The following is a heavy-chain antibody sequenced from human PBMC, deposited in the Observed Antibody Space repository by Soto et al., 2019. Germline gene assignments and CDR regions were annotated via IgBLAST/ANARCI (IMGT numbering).Heavy chain of an antibody. CDR3: ARDSGSGWLRLYYYYGMDV. D-gene: IGHD6-19*01. Sequence: GGSLRLSCAASGFTLSSYGMHWVRQAPGKGLEWVAVIWYDGSNKYYADSVKGRFTISRDNSKNTLYLQMNSLRAEDTAVYYCARDSGSGWLRLYYYYGMDVWGQGTTVTVSS. V-gene: IGHV3-33*01. CDR1: GFTLSSYG. J-gene: IGHJ6*02. CDR2: IWYDGSNK.